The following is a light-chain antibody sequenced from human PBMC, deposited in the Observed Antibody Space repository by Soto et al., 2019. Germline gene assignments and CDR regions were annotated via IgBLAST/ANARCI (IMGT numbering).Light chain of an antibody. J-gene: IGLJ2*01. CDR3: AAWDDRLNAPV. CDR2: GND. V-gene: IGLV1-44*01. Sequence: QPVLTQPPSASGTPGQRVTISCSGSNSNIGSNAVNWYQQLPGTAPKLLIHGNDQRPSGVPDRLSGSKSGTSASLAISGLQSEDEADYYYAAWDDRLNAPVFGGGTKLTVL. CDR1: NSNIGSNA.